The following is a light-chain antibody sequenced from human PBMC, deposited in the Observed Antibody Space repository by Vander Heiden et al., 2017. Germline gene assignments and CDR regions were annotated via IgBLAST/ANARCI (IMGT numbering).Light chain of an antibody. J-gene: IGKJ1*01. V-gene: IGKV3-20*01. CDR3: QYYPYDGPWT. Sequence: VLTQSPVTLSLSPGERPTLSCSARQSGNRYLLAWFQQKPGQAPILLIYGASTRASGAPDRFSGSGSGTDFTLTISRLEPEDFAVYYCQYYPYDGPWTFGQGTKVEIK. CDR2: GAS. CDR1: QSGNRYL.